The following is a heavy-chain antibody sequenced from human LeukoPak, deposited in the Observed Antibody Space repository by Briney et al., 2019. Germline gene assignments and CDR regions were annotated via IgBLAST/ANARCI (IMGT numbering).Heavy chain of an antibody. D-gene: IGHD6-19*01. CDR3: ARDDPVAGTIDY. J-gene: IGHJ4*02. Sequence: SETLSLTCTVSGGFISSYYWSWIRQPPGKGLEWIGYIYYSGSTNYNPSLKSRVTISVDTSKNQFSLKLSSVTAADTAVYYCARDDPVAGTIDYWGQGTLVTVSS. CDR2: IYYSGST. CDR1: GGFISSYY. V-gene: IGHV4-59*01.